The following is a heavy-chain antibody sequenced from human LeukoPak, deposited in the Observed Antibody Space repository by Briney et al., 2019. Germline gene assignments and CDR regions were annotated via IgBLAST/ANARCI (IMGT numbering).Heavy chain of an antibody. Sequence: GGSLRLSCAASGFTVSSNYMSWVRQAPGKGLECVSVIYSGGSTYYADSVKGRFTISRDNSKNTLYLQMNSLRVEDTAVYYCAKRQWIQLWLPGYYGMDVWGQGTTVTVSS. V-gene: IGHV3-66*04. D-gene: IGHD5-18*01. CDR3: AKRQWIQLWLPGYYGMDV. CDR1: GFTVSSNY. CDR2: IYSGGST. J-gene: IGHJ6*02.